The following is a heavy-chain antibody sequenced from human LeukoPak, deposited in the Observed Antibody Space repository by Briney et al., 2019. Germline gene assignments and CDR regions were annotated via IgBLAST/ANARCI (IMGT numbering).Heavy chain of an antibody. CDR2: ISSSSSTM. CDR1: GFTFGNHF. Sequence: PGGSLRLSCAASGFTFGNHFMHWVRQAPGKGLEWASYISSSSSTMYYADSVKGRFTISRDNAKNPLYLQMNSLRAEDTAVYYCARDRGRDGYNFDYWGQGTLVTVSS. V-gene: IGHV3-48*01. J-gene: IGHJ4*02. CDR3: ARDRGRDGYNFDY. D-gene: IGHD5-24*01.